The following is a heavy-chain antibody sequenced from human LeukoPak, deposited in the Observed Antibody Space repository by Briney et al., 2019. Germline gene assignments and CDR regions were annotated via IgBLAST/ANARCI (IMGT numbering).Heavy chain of an antibody. CDR2: ISSASTYI. J-gene: IGHJ4*02. D-gene: IGHD5-18*01. Sequence: GGSLRLSCAASGFTFSSYSMNWVRQAPGKGLEWVSSISSASTYIYYADSVKGRFTISRDNAKNSLYLQMNSLRAVDTAMYYCARLVWDTTMADGDIDSWGQGTLLIVSS. V-gene: IGHV3-21*01. CDR1: GFTFSSYS. CDR3: ARLVWDTTMADGDIDS.